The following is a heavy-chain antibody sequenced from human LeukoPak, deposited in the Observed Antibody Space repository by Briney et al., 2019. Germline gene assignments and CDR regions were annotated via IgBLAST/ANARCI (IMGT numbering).Heavy chain of an antibody. Sequence: KPSETLSLTCTVSGGSISSDYWSWIRQPPGKGLAWIGYIYYSGSTNYNPSLKSRVTISVDTSKNQFSLKLSSVTAADTAVYYCARMVAARPYYMDVWGKGTTVTVSS. J-gene: IGHJ6*03. CDR3: ARMVAARPYYMDV. V-gene: IGHV4-59*01. CDR1: GGSISSDY. CDR2: IYYSGST. D-gene: IGHD2-15*01.